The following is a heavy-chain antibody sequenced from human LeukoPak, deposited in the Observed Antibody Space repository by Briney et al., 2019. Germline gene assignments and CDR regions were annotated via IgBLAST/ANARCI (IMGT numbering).Heavy chain of an antibody. CDR2: ISASGRTT. J-gene: IGHJ4*01. CDR3: ANDYGDY. V-gene: IGHV3-23*01. Sequence: SGGSLRLSCVASGFTFSNYAMSWVRQAPGKGVEWVSTISASGRTTFYADPVRGRFTVSRDTSRSTLYLQMNSLRVGDTAIYYCANDYGDYGGHGTLVTVS. D-gene: IGHD4-17*01. CDR1: GFTFSNYA.